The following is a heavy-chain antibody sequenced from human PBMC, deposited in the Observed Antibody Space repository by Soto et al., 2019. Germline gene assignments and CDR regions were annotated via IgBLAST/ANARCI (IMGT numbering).Heavy chain of an antibody. CDR2: ISGSGGST. Sequence: GGSLRLSCAASGFTFSSYAMSWVRQAPGKGLEWVSAISGSGGSTYYADSVKGRFTISRDNSKNTLYLQMNSLRAEDTAVYYWAKHGFESLGATSYYYYGMDVWGQGTTVTVSS. V-gene: IGHV3-23*01. CDR1: GFTFSSYA. J-gene: IGHJ6*02. CDR3: AKHGFESLGATSYYYYGMDV. D-gene: IGHD1-26*01.